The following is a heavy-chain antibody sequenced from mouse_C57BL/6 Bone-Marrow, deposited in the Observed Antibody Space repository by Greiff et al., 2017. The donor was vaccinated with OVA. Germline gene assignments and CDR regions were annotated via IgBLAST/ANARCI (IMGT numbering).Heavy chain of an antibody. CDR1: GYTFTSYW. Sequence: VQLQQPGAELVMPGASVKLSCKASGYTFTSYWMHWVKQRPGQGLEWIGEIDPSDSYTNYNQKFKGKSTLTVDKSSSTAYMQLSSLTSEDSAVYYCARMRLSFDYWGQGTTLTVSS. J-gene: IGHJ2*01. V-gene: IGHV1-69*01. CDR3: ARMRLSFDY. CDR2: IDPSDSYT. D-gene: IGHD1-1*02.